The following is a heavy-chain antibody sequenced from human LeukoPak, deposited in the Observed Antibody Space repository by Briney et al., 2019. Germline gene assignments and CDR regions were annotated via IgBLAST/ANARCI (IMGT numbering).Heavy chain of an antibody. V-gene: IGHV3-23*01. D-gene: IGHD2-15*01. J-gene: IGHJ4*02. CDR2: ISGSGGST. CDR1: GFTFSNYA. Sequence: GGSLRLSCAASGFTFSNYAMAWVRQAPGKGLEWGSAISGSGGSTYYADSVKGRFTISRDNAKNSVYLQMNSLRAEDTAVYYCTREFCSGGSCYSGRYWGQGALVTVSS. CDR3: TREFCSGGSCYSGRY.